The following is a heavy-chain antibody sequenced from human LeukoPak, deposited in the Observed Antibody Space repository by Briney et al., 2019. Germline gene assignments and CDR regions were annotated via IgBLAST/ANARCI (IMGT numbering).Heavy chain of an antibody. V-gene: IGHV1-69*04. Sequence: SVKVSCKASGGTFSSYAISWVRQAPGQGLEWMGRIIPILGIANYAQKFQGRVTITADKSTSTAYMELSSLRSEDTAVYYCARDYYDSSGYSGFDPWGQGTLVAVSS. CDR2: IIPILGIA. J-gene: IGHJ5*02. CDR1: GGTFSSYA. CDR3: ARDYYDSSGYSGFDP. D-gene: IGHD3-22*01.